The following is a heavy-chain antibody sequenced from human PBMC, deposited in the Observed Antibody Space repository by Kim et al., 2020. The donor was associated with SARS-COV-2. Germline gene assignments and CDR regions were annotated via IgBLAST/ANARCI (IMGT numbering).Heavy chain of an antibody. J-gene: IGHJ4*02. V-gene: IGHV7-4-1*02. CDR3: ARDSSADRYSSGWHHFDY. D-gene: IGHD6-19*01. Sequence: ASVKVSCKASGYTFTSYAMNWVRQAPGQGLEWMGWINTNTGNPTYVQGFTGRFVFSLDTSVSTAYLQISSLKAEDTAVYYCARDSSADRYSSGWHHFDYWGQGTLVTVSS. CDR1: GYTFTSYA. CDR2: INTNTGNP.